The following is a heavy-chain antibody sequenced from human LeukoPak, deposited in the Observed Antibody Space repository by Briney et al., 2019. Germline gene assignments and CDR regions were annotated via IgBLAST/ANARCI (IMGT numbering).Heavy chain of an antibody. D-gene: IGHD2-15*01. CDR3: ARPPAHCSGVSCYPVAFDI. CDR2: IYLGDSDT. V-gene: IGHV5-51*01. CDR1: GYSFTSYW. J-gene: IGHJ3*02. Sequence: GESLKISCKGSGYSFTSYWIAWVRQMPGKGLEWMGIIYLGDSDTRYSPSFQGQVTISADKSINTAYLQWNSLKASDTAMYYCARPPAHCSGVSCYPVAFDIWGQGTMVTVSS.